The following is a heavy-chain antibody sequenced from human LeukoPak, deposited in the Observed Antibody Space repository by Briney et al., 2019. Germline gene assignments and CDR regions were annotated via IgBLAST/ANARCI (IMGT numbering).Heavy chain of an antibody. J-gene: IGHJ4*02. CDR1: GYTFTDYY. CDR2: INPNSGGT. Sequence: GASVKVSCKASGYTFTDYYMHWVRQAPGQGLEWMGWINPNSGGTNYAQNFQGRVTMTRDTSITTAYMELSRLRSDDTAVYYCARGDDYGDFDYWGQGALVTVSS. V-gene: IGHV1-2*02. CDR3: ARGDDYGDFDY. D-gene: IGHD4-17*01.